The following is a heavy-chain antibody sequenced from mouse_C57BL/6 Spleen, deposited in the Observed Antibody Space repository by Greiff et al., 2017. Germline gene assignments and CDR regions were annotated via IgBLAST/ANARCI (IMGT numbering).Heavy chain of an antibody. CDR2: IYPGDGDT. CDR3: AKSSHYYGSSSWYFDV. V-gene: IGHV1-82*01. J-gene: IGHJ1*03. Sequence: QVQLKQSGPELVKPGASVKISCKASGYAFSSYWMNWVKQRPGKGLEWIGRIYPGDGDTNYTGKFKGKATLTADKSSSTAYMQLSSLTSEDSAVYFCAKSSHYYGSSSWYFDVWGTGTTVTVSS. CDR1: GYAFSSYW. D-gene: IGHD1-1*01.